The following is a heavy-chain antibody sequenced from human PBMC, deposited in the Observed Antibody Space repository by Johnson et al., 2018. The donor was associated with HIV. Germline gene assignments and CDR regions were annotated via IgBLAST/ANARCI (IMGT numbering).Heavy chain of an antibody. D-gene: IGHD6-19*01. Sequence: PGGSLRLSCAASGFTFSSYAMHWVRQAPGKGLEWVAAVWYDGSNKYYANSVKGRFTIFRDNSENTLYLQMNSLRAEDTAVYYCAKRGSGWPSDAFDIWGQGTMVTVSS. CDR3: AKRGSGWPSDAFDI. CDR2: VWYDGSNK. V-gene: IGHV3-33*06. CDR1: GFTFSSYA. J-gene: IGHJ3*02.